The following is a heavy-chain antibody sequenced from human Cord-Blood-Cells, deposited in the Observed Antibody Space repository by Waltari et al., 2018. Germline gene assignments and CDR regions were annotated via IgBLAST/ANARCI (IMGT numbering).Heavy chain of an antibody. Sequence: QVQLVQSGAEVKKPGASVKVSCKASGYTFTSYYMHWVRQAPGQGLEWMGIINHSGGSTSYAQKFQGRVTMTRDTSTSTVYMELSSLRSEDTAVYYCARAARLVAAITPFDYWGQGTLVTVSS. D-gene: IGHD2-15*01. V-gene: IGHV1-46*01. CDR1: GYTFTSYY. CDR2: INHSGGST. CDR3: ARAARLVAAITPFDY. J-gene: IGHJ4*02.